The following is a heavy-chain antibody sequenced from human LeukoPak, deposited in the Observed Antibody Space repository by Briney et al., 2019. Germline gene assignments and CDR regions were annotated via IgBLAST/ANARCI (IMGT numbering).Heavy chain of an antibody. Sequence: KPSETLSLTCAVYGGSFSGYYWSWIRQPPGKGLEWIGEINHSGSTNYNPSLKSRVTISVDTSKNQFSLKLSSVTAADTAVYYCARGFGVVKGSFGYWGQGTLVTVSS. D-gene: IGHD3-3*01. J-gene: IGHJ4*02. CDR1: GGSFSGYY. CDR2: INHSGST. CDR3: ARGFGVVKGSFGY. V-gene: IGHV4-34*01.